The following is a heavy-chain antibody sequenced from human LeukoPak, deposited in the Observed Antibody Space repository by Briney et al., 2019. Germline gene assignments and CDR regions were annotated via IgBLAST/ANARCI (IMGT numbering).Heavy chain of an antibody. CDR3: ARSPYYYDSNGLALHAMDV. D-gene: IGHD3-22*01. CDR1: GYTFSDYC. J-gene: IGHJ6*02. Sequence: ASVKVSCKASGYTFSDYCIHWVRRAPGQRLEWLGWINGNSGDTSYAPKFQGRVTMSRDTSTSTADMEVTSLSSDDTAVYYCARSPYYYDSNGLALHAMDVWGQGTTVTVSS. V-gene: IGHV1-2*02. CDR2: INGNSGDT.